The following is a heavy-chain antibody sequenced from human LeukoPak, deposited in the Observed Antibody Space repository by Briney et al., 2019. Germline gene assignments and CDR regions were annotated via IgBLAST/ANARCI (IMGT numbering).Heavy chain of an antibody. J-gene: IGHJ4*02. CDR2: ISSSSSYI. CDR3: AREIGGYNWL. V-gene: IGHV3-21*01. CDR1: GFTLSSYR. Sequence: GGSLRLSCTASGFTLSSYRINWVRQPPAKGLEWVSSISSSSSYIYYADSVKGRFTISRDNAKNSLYLQMNSLRAEDTAVYYCAREIGGYNWLWRQGTLVSVSS. D-gene: IGHD1-20*01.